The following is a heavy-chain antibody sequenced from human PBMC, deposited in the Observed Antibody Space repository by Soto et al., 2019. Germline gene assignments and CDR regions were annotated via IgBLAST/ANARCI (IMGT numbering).Heavy chain of an antibody. V-gene: IGHV3-23*01. D-gene: IGHD6-19*01. J-gene: IGHJ4*02. CDR3: AKELVTVAGVDY. CDR1: GFTFSSYA. CDR2: ISGSATTT. Sequence: EVQLLESGGGLVQPGGSLRLSCAASGFTFSSYAMTWVRQAPGKGLEWVSSISGSATTTYHADSVRGRFTISRDNSKNTLYLQMNSLRAEDTAVYYCAKELVTVAGVDYWGQGTLVTVSS.